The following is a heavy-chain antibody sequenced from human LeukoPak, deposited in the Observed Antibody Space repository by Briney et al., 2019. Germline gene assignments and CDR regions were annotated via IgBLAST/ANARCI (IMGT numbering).Heavy chain of an antibody. V-gene: IGHV3-21*01. CDR3: ARGADGVSSNSRGWFDP. Sequence: PGGSLRLSCTASGFTFSSYSMNWVRQAPGKGLEWVSSISTSSSYIYCADSVKGRFTISRDNARNSLYLQMNTLRAEDTAVYSCARGADGVSSNSRGWFDPWGQGTLVTVSS. CDR2: ISTSSSYI. D-gene: IGHD2-15*01. CDR1: GFTFSSYS. J-gene: IGHJ5*02.